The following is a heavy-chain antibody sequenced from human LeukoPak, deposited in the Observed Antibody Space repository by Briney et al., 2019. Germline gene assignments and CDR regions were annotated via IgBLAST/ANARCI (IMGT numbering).Heavy chain of an antibody. J-gene: IGHJ5*02. CDR1: GYTFTSYA. CDR3: ARAPYDILTGYSLNWFDP. V-gene: IGHV1-3*01. D-gene: IGHD3-9*01. Sequence: ASVKVFCKASGYTFTSYAMHWVRQAPGQRLEWMGWINAGNGNTKYSQKFQGRVTITRDTSAYTGYMELRSLSSADTAVYFCARAPYDILTGYSLNWFDPWGQGTLVTVSS. CDR2: INAGNGNT.